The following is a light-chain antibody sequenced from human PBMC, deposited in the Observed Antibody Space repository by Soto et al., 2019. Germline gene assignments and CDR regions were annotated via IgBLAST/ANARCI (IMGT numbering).Light chain of an antibody. CDR2: DAS. CDR1: QSVSSTY. Sequence: TQSLAPRSLSTVESAIICCRASQSVSSTYLAWYQQNPGQAPRLLNYDASDRATGIPARFSGSGSGTDFTLTSCRLEPEDFAVYYYQQRSHRLTFGQGTKVDIK. J-gene: IGKJ1*01. CDR3: QQRSHRLT. V-gene: IGKV3-11*01.